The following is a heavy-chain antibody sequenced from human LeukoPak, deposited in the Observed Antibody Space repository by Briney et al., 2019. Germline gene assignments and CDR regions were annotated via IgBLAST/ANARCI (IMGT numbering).Heavy chain of an antibody. V-gene: IGHV4-59*01. Sequence: SETLSLTCTVSGGSISSYYWSWIRQPPGKGLEWIGYIYYSGSTNYNPSLKSRVTISVDTSKNQFSLKLSSVTAADTAVYYCARVYSSSWYCFDYWGQGTLVTVSS. D-gene: IGHD6-13*01. J-gene: IGHJ4*02. CDR3: ARVYSSSWYCFDY. CDR2: IYYSGST. CDR1: GGSISSYY.